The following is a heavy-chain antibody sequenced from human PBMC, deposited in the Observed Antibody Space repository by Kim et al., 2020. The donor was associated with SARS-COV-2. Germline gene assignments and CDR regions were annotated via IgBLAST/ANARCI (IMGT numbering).Heavy chain of an antibody. J-gene: IGHJ3*01. CDR1: GFTFSDYA. V-gene: IGHV3-23*01. Sequence: GGSLRLSCAGSGFTFSDYAMNWVRQAPGRGLEWVSTIGGTSDDTFYSDSVRGRFTISRDNSRNTLSLQMSSLRAEDTAEYYCAKDSVARNGVYDALDLWG. CDR3: AKDSVARNGVYDALDL. D-gene: IGHD3-3*01. CDR2: IGGTSDDT.